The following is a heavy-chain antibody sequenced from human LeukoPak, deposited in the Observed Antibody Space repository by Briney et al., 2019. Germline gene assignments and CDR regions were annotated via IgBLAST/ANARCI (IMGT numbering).Heavy chain of an antibody. J-gene: IGHJ6*04. CDR1: GYTFTSYG. CDR2: ISAYNGNT. V-gene: IGHV1-18*04. D-gene: IGHD2-2*01. CDR3: ARDGDIVVVPAAPDPYYYYYYGMDV. Sequence: ASVKVSCKASGYTFTSYGISWVRQAPGQGLEWMGWISAYNGNTNYAQKLQGRVTMTTDTSTSTAYMELRSLRSDDTAVYYCARDGDIVVVPAAPDPYYYYYYGMDVWGKGTTATVSS.